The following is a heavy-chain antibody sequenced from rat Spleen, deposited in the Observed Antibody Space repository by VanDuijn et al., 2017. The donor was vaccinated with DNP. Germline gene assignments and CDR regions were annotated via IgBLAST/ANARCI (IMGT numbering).Heavy chain of an antibody. Sequence: EVQLVESGGGLVQPGGSLKLSCAASGFTFSNRWMFWIRQAPGKGLEWMASINTDGGSTYYPDSVKGRFTISRDNAKSTLYLQMNSLRSEDTATYYCTREDYWGQGVMVTVSS. CDR1: GFTFSNRW. J-gene: IGHJ2*01. CDR3: TREDY. V-gene: IGHV5-31*01. CDR2: INTDGGST.